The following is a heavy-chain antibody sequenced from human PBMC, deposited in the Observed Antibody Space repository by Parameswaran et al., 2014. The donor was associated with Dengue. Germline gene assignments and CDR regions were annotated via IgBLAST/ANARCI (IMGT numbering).Heavy chain of an antibody. CDR2: ISAYNGNT. V-gene: IGHV1-18*01. Sequence: WVRQAPGQGLEWMGWISAYNGNTNYAQKLQGRVTMTTDTSTSTAYMELRSLRSDDTAVYYCASRAPDGPKKNYYYMDVWGKGTTVTVSS. CDR3: ASRAPDGPKKNYYYMDV. D-gene: IGHD1-14*01. J-gene: IGHJ6*03.